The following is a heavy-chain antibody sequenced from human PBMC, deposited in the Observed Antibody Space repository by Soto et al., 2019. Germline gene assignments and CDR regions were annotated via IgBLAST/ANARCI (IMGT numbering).Heavy chain of an antibody. D-gene: IGHD6-19*01. CDR1: GFTFSSYG. Sequence: GGPLRLSCAASGFTFSSYGMHWVRQAPGKGLEWVAVISYDGSNKYYADSVKGRFTISRDNSKNTLYLQMNSLRAEDTAVYYCAKEGAAVAGGLYYFDYWGQGTLVTVSS. CDR3: AKEGAAVAGGLYYFDY. CDR2: ISYDGSNK. V-gene: IGHV3-30*18. J-gene: IGHJ4*02.